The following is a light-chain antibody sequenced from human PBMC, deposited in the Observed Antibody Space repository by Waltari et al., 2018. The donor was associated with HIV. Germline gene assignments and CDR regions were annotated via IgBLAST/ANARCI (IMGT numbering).Light chain of an antibody. CDR1: SSNIESNT. CDR3: AAWDDSLNGWV. CDR2: SNN. J-gene: IGLJ3*02. Sequence: SCSGSSSNIESNTVNWYQQLPGTAPKLLVYSNNQRPSGVPDRISGSKSGTSASLAISGLQSEDEADYYCAAWDDSLNGWVFGGGTKLTVL. V-gene: IGLV1-44*01.